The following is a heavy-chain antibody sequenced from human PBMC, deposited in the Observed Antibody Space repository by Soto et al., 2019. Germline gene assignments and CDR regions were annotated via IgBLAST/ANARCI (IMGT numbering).Heavy chain of an antibody. D-gene: IGHD3-10*01. Sequence: LRLSCTASGFSFSTYAMYWVRQAPGKGLEWVAIISYDGSNAQYADSVKGRFTVARDNSKNTLYLQMHSLTAEDTAVYYCARDGGGFGELLLNSYDAFDLWGQGKLVTVSS. V-gene: IGHV3-30*04. J-gene: IGHJ3*01. CDR1: GFSFSTYA. CDR3: ARDGGGFGELLLNSYDAFDL. CDR2: ISYDGSNA.